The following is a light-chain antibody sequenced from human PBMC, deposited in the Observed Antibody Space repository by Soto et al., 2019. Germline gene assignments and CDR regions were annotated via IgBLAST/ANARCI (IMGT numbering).Light chain of an antibody. CDR3: GTWDNSLSAVV. Sequence: QSVLTQPPSVSAAPGQKVTISCSGSSSNIGNNYVSWYQQLPGTAPKLLIYDSNKRPSVIPDRFSGSKSGTSATLGITGLQTGDEADYYCGTWDNSLSAVVFGGGTQLTVL. V-gene: IGLV1-51*01. CDR2: DSN. J-gene: IGLJ2*01. CDR1: SSNIGNNY.